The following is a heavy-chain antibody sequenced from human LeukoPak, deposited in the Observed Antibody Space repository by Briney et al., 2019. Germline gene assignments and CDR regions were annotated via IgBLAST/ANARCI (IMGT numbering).Heavy chain of an antibody. CDR3: ARGIPNYYYMDV. Sequence: ASVKVSCKSSGSTFTSYYMHLVRQAPGQGLGWMGIINPSGGSASYAQKFQGRVTMTRDTSTGTVYMELSSLRSEDTAVYYCARGIPNYYYMDVWGKGTTVTVSS. CDR2: INPSGGSA. V-gene: IGHV1-46*01. J-gene: IGHJ6*03. CDR1: GSTFTSYY.